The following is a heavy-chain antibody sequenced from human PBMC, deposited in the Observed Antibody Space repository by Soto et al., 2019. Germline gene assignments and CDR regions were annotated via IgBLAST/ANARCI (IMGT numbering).Heavy chain of an antibody. D-gene: IGHD2-2*01. CDR1: GDSISSTNW. V-gene: IGHV4-4*02. CDR2: IHHSGTT. J-gene: IGHJ5*02. Sequence: PSETVSLTCGVSGDSISSTNWWQCGRQPPGKGLEWIGEIHHSGTTNYNPSLKSRVAISVGKSKNQFSLKLNSVTAADTAVYYTPTLRHYCSATSCYVDPWRQGSLVPVSS. CDR3: PTLRHYCSATSCYVDP.